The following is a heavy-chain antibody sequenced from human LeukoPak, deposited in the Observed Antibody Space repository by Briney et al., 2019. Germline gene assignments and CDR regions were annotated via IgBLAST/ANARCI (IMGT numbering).Heavy chain of an antibody. CDR1: GYTFTSYY. Sequence: ASVKVSCKASGYTFTSYYMHWVRQAPGQGLEWMGIINPSGGSTSYAQKFRGRVTMTRDTSTSTVYMELSSLRSEDTAVYYCARGRWDYDSSGYFDYWGQGTLVTVSS. CDR3: ARGRWDYDSSGYFDY. D-gene: IGHD3-22*01. J-gene: IGHJ4*02. V-gene: IGHV1-46*01. CDR2: INPSGGST.